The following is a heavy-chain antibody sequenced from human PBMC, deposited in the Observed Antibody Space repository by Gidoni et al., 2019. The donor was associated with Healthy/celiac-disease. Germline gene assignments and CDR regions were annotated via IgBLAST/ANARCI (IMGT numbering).Heavy chain of an antibody. CDR2: INPNSGGT. J-gene: IGHJ6*02. CDR3: AREEVVTAAQDIYYYYGMDV. CDR1: GYTFTGYY. V-gene: IGHV1-2*06. D-gene: IGHD2-21*02. Sequence: QVQLVQSGAEVKKPGASVKVSCKASGYTFTGYYMHWVRQAPGQGLEWMGRINPNSGGTNYAQKFQGRVTMTRDTSISTAYMELSRLRSDDTAVYYCAREEVVTAAQDIYYYYGMDVWGQGTTVTVSS.